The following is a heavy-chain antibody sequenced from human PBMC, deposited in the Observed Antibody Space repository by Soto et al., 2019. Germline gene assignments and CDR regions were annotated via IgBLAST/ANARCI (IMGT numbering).Heavy chain of an antibody. D-gene: IGHD3-10*01. V-gene: IGHV3-30*18. J-gene: IGHJ4*02. CDR3: AKDIVWFGELSSFPTYDY. CDR1: GFTFSSYG. CDR2: ISYDGSNK. Sequence: QVQLVESGGGVVQPGRSLRLSCAASGFTFSSYGMHWVRQAPGKGLEWVAVISYDGSNKYYADSVKGRFTISRDNSKNTLYLQMNSLRAEDTAVYYCAKDIVWFGELSSFPTYDYWGQGTLVTVSS.